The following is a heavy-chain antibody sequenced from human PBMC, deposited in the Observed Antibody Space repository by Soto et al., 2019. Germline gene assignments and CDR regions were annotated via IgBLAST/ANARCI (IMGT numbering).Heavy chain of an antibody. CDR2: INHSGST. Sequence: SETLSLTCAVYGGSFSGYYWSWIRQPPGKGLEWIGEINHSGSTNYNPSLKGRVTISVDTSKNQFSLKLSSVTAADTAVYYCARGLGRSSGWYGRGFGMDVWGQGTTVTVSS. CDR3: ARGLGRSSGWYGRGFGMDV. D-gene: IGHD6-19*01. CDR1: GGSFSGYY. V-gene: IGHV4-34*01. J-gene: IGHJ6*02.